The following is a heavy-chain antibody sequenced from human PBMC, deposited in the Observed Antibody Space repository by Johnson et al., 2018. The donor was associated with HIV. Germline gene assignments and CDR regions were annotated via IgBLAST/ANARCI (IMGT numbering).Heavy chain of an antibody. V-gene: IGHV3-33*01. D-gene: IGHD5-24*01. CDR3: ARKNGRWLQDGAFDI. J-gene: IGHJ3*02. CDR1: GFIFSSYG. Sequence: QVQLVESGGGVVQPGRSLRLSCAASGFIFSSYGTHWVRQAPGKGLEWVAGIWYDGSEKYYVDSVKGRFTISRDNAKNSLYLQMNSLRAEDTAVYYCARKNGRWLQDGAFDIWGQGTMVTVSS. CDR2: IWYDGSEK.